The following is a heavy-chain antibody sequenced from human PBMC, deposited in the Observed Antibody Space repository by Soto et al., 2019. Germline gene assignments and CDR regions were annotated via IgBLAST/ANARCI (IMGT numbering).Heavy chain of an antibody. CDR1: GFTFTSSA. CDR2: IVVGSGNT. CDR3: ARGRYYYGSGSIYYYGMDV. J-gene: IGHJ6*02. Sequence: QMQLVQSGPEVKKPGTSVKVSCKASGFTFTSSAVQWVRQARGQRLEWLGWIVVGSGNTNYAQKFQERLTITRDMYTSTAYMERSSLRSEDTAVYYCARGRYYYGSGSIYYYGMDVWGQGTTVTVSS. V-gene: IGHV1-58*01. D-gene: IGHD3-10*01.